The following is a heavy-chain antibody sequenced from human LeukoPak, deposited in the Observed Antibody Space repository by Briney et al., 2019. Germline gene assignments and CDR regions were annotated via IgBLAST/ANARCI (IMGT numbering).Heavy chain of an antibody. D-gene: IGHD1-7*01. Sequence: SETLSLTCAVYGGSFSNYYWSWIRQPPGRGLEWIGEINDSGGTNYNPSLMSRVNVSVDTSNHQFSLRLTSVTATDTAVYYCARRWNYGRNYYIDVWGNGARVSVSS. V-gene: IGHV4-34*01. J-gene: IGHJ6*03. CDR3: ARRWNYGRNYYIDV. CDR2: INDSGGT. CDR1: GGSFSNYY.